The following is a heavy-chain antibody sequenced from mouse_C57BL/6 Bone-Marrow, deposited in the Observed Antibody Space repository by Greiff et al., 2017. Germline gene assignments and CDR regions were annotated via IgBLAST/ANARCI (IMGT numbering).Heavy chain of an antibody. Sequence: VQVVESGAELARPGASVKLSCKASGYTFTSYGISWVKQRTGQGLEWIGEIYPRSGNTYYNEKFKGKATLTADKSSSTAYMELRSLTSEDSAVYFCARVVYPYYFDYWGQGTTLTVSS. V-gene: IGHV1-81*01. J-gene: IGHJ2*01. CDR2: IYPRSGNT. D-gene: IGHD1-1*02. CDR1: GYTFTSYG. CDR3: ARVVYPYYFDY.